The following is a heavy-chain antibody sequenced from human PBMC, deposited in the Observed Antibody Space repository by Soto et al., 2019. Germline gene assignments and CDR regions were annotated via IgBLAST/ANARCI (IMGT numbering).Heavy chain of an antibody. CDR3: ARVSQEYYYYYMDV. Sequence: ASVKVSCKASGYTFTSYAMHWVRQAPGQRLEWMGWINAGNGNTKYSQKFQGRVTITRDTSASTAYMELSSLRSEDTAVYYCARVSQEYYYYYMDVWGKGTTVTVSS. V-gene: IGHV1-3*01. J-gene: IGHJ6*03. CDR2: INAGNGNT. CDR1: GYTFTSYA.